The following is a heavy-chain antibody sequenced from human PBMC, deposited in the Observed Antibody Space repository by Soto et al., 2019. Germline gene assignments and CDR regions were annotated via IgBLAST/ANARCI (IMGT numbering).Heavy chain of an antibody. CDR2: INPDGSGT. CDR1: GFTFSSFW. V-gene: IGHV3-74*01. J-gene: IGHJ4*02. CDR3: VRDRDTYGYDHLDY. Sequence: GGSLRLSCAVSGFTFSSFWMHWVRQAPGKGLVWVSRINPDGSGTSYADSVKGRLTISRDNAKNTLYLQVNSLRVDDTAVYYCVRDRDTYGYDHLDYWGQGTLVTVSS. D-gene: IGHD5-12*01.